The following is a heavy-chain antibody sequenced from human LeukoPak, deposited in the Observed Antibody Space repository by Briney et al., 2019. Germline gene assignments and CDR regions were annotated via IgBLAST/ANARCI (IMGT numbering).Heavy chain of an antibody. V-gene: IGHV3-33*06. CDR1: GLIFTKFG. CDR2: IWYDGTNK. CDR3: AKMGNQWELRLDY. Sequence: PGGSLRLSCAASGLIFTKFGMHWVRQAPGKGLEWVAVIWYDGTNKYYSDSVKGRFTISRDNSKNTLYLEMNSLRAEDTAAYYCAKMGNQWELRLDYWGQGTLVTVSS. J-gene: IGHJ4*02. D-gene: IGHD1-26*01.